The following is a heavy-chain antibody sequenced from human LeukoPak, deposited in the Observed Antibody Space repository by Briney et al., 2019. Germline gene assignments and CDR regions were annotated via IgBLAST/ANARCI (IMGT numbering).Heavy chain of an antibody. Sequence: SETLSLTCAVYGGSFSGYYWSWIRQPPGKGLEWIGSIYHSGSTYYNPSLKSRVTISVDTSKNQFSLKLSSVTAADTAVYYCARSQLAVAGTRVWYFDYWGQGTLVTVSS. D-gene: IGHD6-19*01. CDR3: ARSQLAVAGTRVWYFDY. CDR2: IYHSGST. J-gene: IGHJ4*02. V-gene: IGHV4-34*01. CDR1: GGSFSGYY.